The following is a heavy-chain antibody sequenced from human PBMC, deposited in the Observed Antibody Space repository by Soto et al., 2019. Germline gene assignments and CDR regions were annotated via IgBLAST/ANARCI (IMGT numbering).Heavy chain of an antibody. J-gene: IGHJ4*02. Sequence: EVQLLESGGGLVQPGGSLRLSCGASGFNFRLYPMAWVRQAPGKGLEWVSSISGSGGSTFYADSVKGRFTISRDNSKNTLYLQMGTLRAADSAVYYCAKAHTFRFYYFTGGDYWGQGTLVTVSS. D-gene: IGHD3-22*01. V-gene: IGHV3-23*01. CDR1: GFNFRLYP. CDR2: ISGSGGST. CDR3: AKAHTFRFYYFTGGDY.